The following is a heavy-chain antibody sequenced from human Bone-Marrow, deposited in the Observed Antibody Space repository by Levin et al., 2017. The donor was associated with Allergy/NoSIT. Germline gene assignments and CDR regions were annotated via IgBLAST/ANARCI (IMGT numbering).Heavy chain of an antibody. D-gene: IGHD3-10*01. CDR2: IKQDGSEK. V-gene: IGHV3-7*01. CDR1: GFTFSSYW. CDR3: ARNYGSGPNGYYYYGMDV. J-gene: IGHJ6*02. Sequence: ASVKVSCAASGFTFSSYWMSWVRQAPGKGLEWVANIKQDGSEKYYVDSVKGRFTISRDNAKNSLYLQMNSLRAEDTAVYYCARNYGSGPNGYYYYGMDVWGQGTTVTVSS.